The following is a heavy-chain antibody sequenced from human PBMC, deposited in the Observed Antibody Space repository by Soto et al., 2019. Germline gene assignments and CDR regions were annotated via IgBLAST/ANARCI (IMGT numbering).Heavy chain of an antibody. J-gene: IGHJ4*02. CDR3: ARIYGDYVAPYFDY. CDR2: IYYSGST. V-gene: IGHV4-30-4*01. CDR1: GGSISSGDYY. Sequence: PSETLSLTCTVSGGSISSGDYYWSWIRQPPGKGLEWIGYIYYSGSTYYNPSLKSRVTISVDTSKNQFSLKLSSVTAADTAVYYCARIYGDYVAPYFDYWGQGTLVTVSS. D-gene: IGHD4-17*01.